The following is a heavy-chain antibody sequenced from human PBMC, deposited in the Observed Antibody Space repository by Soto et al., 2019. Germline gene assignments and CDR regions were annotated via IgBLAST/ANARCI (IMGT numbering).Heavy chain of an antibody. CDR2: ISGSGGST. Sequence: PGGFLRLSCAASGVTFISYAMSWVRQAPGKGLEWVSAISGSGGSTYYADSVKGRFTISRDNSKNTLYLQMNSLRAEDTAVYYCAYSSTPFDYWGQGTLVTVSS. V-gene: IGHV3-23*01. CDR3: AYSSTPFDY. J-gene: IGHJ4*02. CDR1: GVTFISYA. D-gene: IGHD6-13*01.